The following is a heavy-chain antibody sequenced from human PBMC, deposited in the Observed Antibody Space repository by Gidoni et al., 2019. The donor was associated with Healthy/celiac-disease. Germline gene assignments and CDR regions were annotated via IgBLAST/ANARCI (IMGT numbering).Heavy chain of an antibody. CDR2: IYYSGST. D-gene: IGHD1-7*01. Sequence: QVQLQESGPGLVKPSQTLSLTCTVSGGSISRGAYYWSWIRQPPGKGLEWIGYIYYSGSTYYNPSLKSRVTISVDTSKNQFSLKLSSVTAADTAVYYCARGWNYVMNWFDPWGQGTLVTVSS. V-gene: IGHV4-30-4*01. CDR1: GGSISRGAYY. J-gene: IGHJ5*02. CDR3: ARGWNYVMNWFDP.